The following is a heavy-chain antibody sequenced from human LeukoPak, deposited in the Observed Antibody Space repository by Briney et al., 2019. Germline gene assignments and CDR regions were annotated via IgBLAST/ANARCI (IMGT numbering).Heavy chain of an antibody. Sequence: ASAKVSCKASGYTFTGYYMHWVRQAPGQGLEWMGWINPNSGGTDYAQKFQGRVTMTRDTSISTAYMELSRLRSDDTAVYYCARGYYDHVLGASAYWGQGTLVTVSS. J-gene: IGHJ4*02. V-gene: IGHV1-2*02. CDR1: GYTFTGYY. CDR2: INPNSGGT. CDR3: ARGYYDHVLGASAY. D-gene: IGHD3-3*01.